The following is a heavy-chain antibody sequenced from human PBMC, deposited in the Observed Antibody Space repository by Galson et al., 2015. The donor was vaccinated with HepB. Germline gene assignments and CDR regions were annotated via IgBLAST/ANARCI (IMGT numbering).Heavy chain of an antibody. CDR1: GFTLSSHS. Sequence: SLRLSCAASGFTLSSHSMNWVRQAPGQGLEWVSYIRGSSSDIYYADSVKGRLTISRDNAKNSLYLQMNSLRVEDTAVYYCARAYSSSWFFDYWGQGTLVTVSS. CDR3: ARAYSSSWFFDY. D-gene: IGHD6-13*01. J-gene: IGHJ4*02. V-gene: IGHV3-21*01. CDR2: IRGSSSDI.